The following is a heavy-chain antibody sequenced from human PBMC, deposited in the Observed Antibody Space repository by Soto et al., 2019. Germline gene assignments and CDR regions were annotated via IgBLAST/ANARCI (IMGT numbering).Heavy chain of an antibody. J-gene: IGHJ4*02. CDR2: FDPEDGET. CDR1: GYTLTELS. CDR3: ARDAGPPVDY. Sequence: GASVKVSCKVSGYTLTELSMHWVRQAPGKGLEWMGGFDPEDGETIYAQKFQGRVTMTTDTSTSTAYMELRSLRSDDTAVYYCARDAGPPVDYWGQGTLVTVSS. V-gene: IGHV1-24*01.